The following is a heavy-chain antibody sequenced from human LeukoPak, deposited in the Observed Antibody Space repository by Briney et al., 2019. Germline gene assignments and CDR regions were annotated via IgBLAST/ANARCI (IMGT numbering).Heavy chain of an antibody. J-gene: IGHJ3*01. CDR3: AKGLTFRGYSYGSAFDV. CDR1: GFTFDDYT. D-gene: IGHD5-18*01. CDR2: ISWDGGST. V-gene: IGHV3-43*01. Sequence: GGSLRLSCAASGFTFDDYTMHWVRQAPGKGLEWVSLISWDGGSTYYADSVKGRFTISRDDAKNYLYLQMNSLRAEDMALYYCAKGLTFRGYSYGSAFDVWGQGTMVTVSS.